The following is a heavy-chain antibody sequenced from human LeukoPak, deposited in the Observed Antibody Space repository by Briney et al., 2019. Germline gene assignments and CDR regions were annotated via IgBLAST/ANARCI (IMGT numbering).Heavy chain of an antibody. J-gene: IGHJ4*02. CDR1: GGSISSYY. CDR3: ASYPDPSSGYFDY. D-gene: IGHD2-15*01. V-gene: IGHV4-59*01. Sequence: SETLSLICSVSGGSISSYYWSWIRQPPGKGLEGMGYIYYSGSTNYNPSLKSRVTVSVDTAKNQFSLKLSSVTAADTAVYYCASYPDPSSGYFDYWGQGTLVTVSS. CDR2: IYYSGST.